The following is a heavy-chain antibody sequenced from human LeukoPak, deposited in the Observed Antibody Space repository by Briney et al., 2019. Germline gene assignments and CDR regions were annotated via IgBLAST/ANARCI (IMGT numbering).Heavy chain of an antibody. CDR1: GSTFSSYG. CDR3: AKDMAYYYDSNGYPEYFQH. Sequence: GGSLRLSCAASGSTFSSYGMHWVRQAPGKGLEWVAVISYDGSNKYYADSVKGRFTISRDNSKNTLYLQMNSLRAEDTAVYYCAKDMAYYYDSNGYPEYFQHWGQGTLVTVSS. D-gene: IGHD3-22*01. CDR2: ISYDGSNK. J-gene: IGHJ1*01. V-gene: IGHV3-30*18.